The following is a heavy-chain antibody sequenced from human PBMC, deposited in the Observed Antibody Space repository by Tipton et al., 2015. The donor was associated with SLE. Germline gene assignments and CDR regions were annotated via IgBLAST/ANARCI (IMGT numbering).Heavy chain of an antibody. CDR2: IYSGVIT. CDR1: GFTVSSNY. D-gene: IGHD3-10*01. J-gene: IGHJ4*02. CDR3: ARDAYGSGSYYHY. V-gene: IGHV3-66*01. Sequence: SLRLSCAASGFTVSSNYMSWVRQAPGKGLEWVSVIYSGVITYYADSVKGRFTISRDNAKNSLYLQMNSLRAEDTAVYYCARDAYGSGSYYHYWGQGTLVTVSS.